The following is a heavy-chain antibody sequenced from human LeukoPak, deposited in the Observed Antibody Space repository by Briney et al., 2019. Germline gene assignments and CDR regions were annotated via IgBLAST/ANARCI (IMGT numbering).Heavy chain of an antibody. J-gene: IGHJ4*02. Sequence: GGSLRLSCAASGFTFNTQWMSWVRQAPGKGPEWVANIKQDGSEKYYVDSVKGRFTISRDNAKNSLYLQMNSLRAEDTAVYYCARAGSLWFGESKLDYWGQGTLVTVSS. D-gene: IGHD3-10*01. CDR3: ARAGSLWFGESKLDY. V-gene: IGHV3-7*01. CDR2: IKQDGSEK. CDR1: GFTFNTQW.